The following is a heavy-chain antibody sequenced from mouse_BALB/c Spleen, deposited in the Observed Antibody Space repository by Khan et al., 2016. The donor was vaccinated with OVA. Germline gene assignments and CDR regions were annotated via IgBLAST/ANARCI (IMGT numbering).Heavy chain of an antibody. Sequence: VQLQQSGAELARPGASVKMSCKASGYTFTSHTMHWVKQRPGQGLEWIGYINPRSDYTQYNQKFNDKATLTADISSSTAYMQLSRLPSEDSAVYYGARRTTEYALDYWGQGTSVTVSS. J-gene: IGHJ4*01. CDR1: GYTFTSHT. V-gene: IGHV1-4*01. CDR2: INPRSDYT. CDR3: ARRTTEYALDY. D-gene: IGHD2-14*01.